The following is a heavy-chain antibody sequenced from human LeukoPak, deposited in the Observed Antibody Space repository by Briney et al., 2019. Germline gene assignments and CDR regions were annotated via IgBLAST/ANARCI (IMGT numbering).Heavy chain of an antibody. CDR2: IRHDGSIK. J-gene: IGHJ4*02. CDR3: ASPSAGSIVVVTFSFDY. V-gene: IGHV3-30*02. D-gene: IGHD2-21*02. Sequence: PGGSLRLSCAASGFTFSNYAMNWVRRAPGKGLEWVAFIRHDGSIKYYADSVKGRFTISRDNSKNTLYLQMNTLRAEDTAVYYCASPSAGSIVVVTFSFDYWGQGTLVTVSS. CDR1: GFTFSNYA.